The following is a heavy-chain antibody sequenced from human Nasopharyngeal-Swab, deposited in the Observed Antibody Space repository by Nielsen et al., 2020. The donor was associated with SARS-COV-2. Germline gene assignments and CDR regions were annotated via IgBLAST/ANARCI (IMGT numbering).Heavy chain of an antibody. CDR2: IYHSGST. D-gene: IGHD3-10*01. CDR3: ASGSPYYYYMDV. CDR1: GGSISSGGYS. Sequence: TLSLTCTVSGGSISSGGYSWSWIRQPPGKGLEWIGYIYHSGSTYYNPSLKSRVTISVDTSKNQFSLKLSSVTAADTAVYYCASGSPYYYYMDVWGKGTTVTVSS. V-gene: IGHV4-30-2*01. J-gene: IGHJ6*03.